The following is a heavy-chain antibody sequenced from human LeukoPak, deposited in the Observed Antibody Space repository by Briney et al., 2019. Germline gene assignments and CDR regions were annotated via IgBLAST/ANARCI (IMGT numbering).Heavy chain of an antibody. CDR2: IKQDGSAK. J-gene: IGHJ4*02. D-gene: IGHD3-10*01. CDR3: ASRYYGSGSYDY. V-gene: IGHV3-7*01. CDR1: GFTFTNYW. Sequence: GGSLRLSCVASGFTFTNYWMSWVRQAPGKGLEWVANIKQDGSAKYYVDSVKGRLTISRDNAKNSLYLQMNSLRADDTAEYYCASRYYGSGSYDYWGQGTLVTVSS.